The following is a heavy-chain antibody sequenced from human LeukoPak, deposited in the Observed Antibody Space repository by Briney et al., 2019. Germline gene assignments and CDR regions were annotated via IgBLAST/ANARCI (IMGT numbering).Heavy chain of an antibody. CDR2: IYYTGST. CDR3: ARAPIAAAEYYFDY. V-gene: IGHV4-59*01. J-gene: IGHJ4*02. D-gene: IGHD6-13*01. CDR1: GGAITNYY. Sequence: SETLSLTRGVSGGAITNYYWNWIRQAPGKGLEWLGYIYYTGSTTYNPSVKSRITISLDTSKKQISLKLRSVTAADTAVYYCARAPIAAAEYYFDYWGQGILVTVSS.